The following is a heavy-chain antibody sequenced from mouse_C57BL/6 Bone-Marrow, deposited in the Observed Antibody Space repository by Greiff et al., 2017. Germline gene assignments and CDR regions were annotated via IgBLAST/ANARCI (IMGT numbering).Heavy chain of an antibody. CDR1: GFTFSRYT. J-gene: IGHJ2*02. D-gene: IGHD1-1*01. CDR3: ARGLNYYGNTDMDY. Sequence: DVTLVASGGGLVKPGGSLKLSCAASGFTFSRYTMSWVRQTPEKRLAWVATISGGGGNTSYPYSVKGRFTISRDNAKHTLSLHMSSLRSDDTALYYCARGLNYYGNTDMDYWGQGTSLTVAS. V-gene: IGHV5-9*01. CDR2: ISGGGGNT.